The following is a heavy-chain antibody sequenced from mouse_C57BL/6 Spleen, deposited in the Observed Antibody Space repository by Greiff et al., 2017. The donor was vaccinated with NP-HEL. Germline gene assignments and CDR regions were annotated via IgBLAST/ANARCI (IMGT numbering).Heavy chain of an antibody. J-gene: IGHJ2*01. CDR3: ASQGYKNYFDY. CDR2: ISSGGSYI. CDR1: GFTFSSYA. D-gene: IGHD1-3*01. V-gene: IGHV5-6*01. Sequence: EVKLVESGGDLVKPGGSLKLSCAASGFTFSSYAMSWVRQTPDKRLEWVASISSGGSYIYYADSVKGRFTISRDNAKNTLYLQMSSLKSEDTAMNYGASQGYKNYFDYWGKGTTLTVSS.